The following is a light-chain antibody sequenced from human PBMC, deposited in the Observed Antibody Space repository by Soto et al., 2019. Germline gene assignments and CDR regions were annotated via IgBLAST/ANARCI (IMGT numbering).Light chain of an antibody. CDR1: QSLRSSF. Sequence: VLTQSPGTLSLSPGERATLSCRASQSLRSSFLAWYQKKPGLAPRLLLYGASNRATGIPDRFSGSGSGTDFTLSISRLEPEDFAVYFCLQYASPLYTYGQGTELEIK. CDR3: LQYASPLYT. V-gene: IGKV3-20*01. CDR2: GAS. J-gene: IGKJ2*01.